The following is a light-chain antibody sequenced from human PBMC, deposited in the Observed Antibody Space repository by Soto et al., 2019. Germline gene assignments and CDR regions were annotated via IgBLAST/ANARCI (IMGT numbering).Light chain of an antibody. J-gene: IGKJ4*01. V-gene: IGKV4-1*01. Sequence: DIVMTQSPDSLAVSLAERATINCKSSQSVLYSSNNKNYLAWYQQKPGQPPKLLIYWASTRESGVPDRFSGSGSGTDFTLTISSLQAEDVAVYYCQQYYSTQLTFGGGTKVDI. CDR1: QSVLYSSNNKNY. CDR2: WAS. CDR3: QQYYSTQLT.